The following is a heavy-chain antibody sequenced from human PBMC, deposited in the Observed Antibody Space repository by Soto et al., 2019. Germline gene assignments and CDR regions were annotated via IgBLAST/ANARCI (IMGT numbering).Heavy chain of an antibody. D-gene: IGHD6-19*01. CDR3: AKVPHPNVGWYYYLDF. J-gene: IGHJ4*02. V-gene: IGHV3-48*02. CDR1: GFSLANFP. CDR2: ISPSGGNI. Sequence: GGSLRLSCVGSGFSLANFPMNWVRQTPGKGLEWISYISPSGGNIYYTESVKGRFTISRDNARNSLYLQMNSLRDEDAALYYCAKVPHPNVGWYYYLDFWGQGIPVTVSS.